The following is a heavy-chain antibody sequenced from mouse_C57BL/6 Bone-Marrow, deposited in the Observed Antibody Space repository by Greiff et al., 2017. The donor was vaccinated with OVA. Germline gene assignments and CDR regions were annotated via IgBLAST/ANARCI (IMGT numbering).Heavy chain of an antibody. CDR3: ARDLYYYGSSPRYFDV. V-gene: IGHV1-9*01. D-gene: IGHD1-1*01. CDR2: ILPGSGST. Sequence: VQLQQSGAELMKPGASVKLSCKATGYTFTGYWIEWVKQRPGHGLEWIGEILPGSGSTNYNEKFKGKATFTADTSSNTAYMQLSSLTTEDSAIYYCARDLYYYGSSPRYFDVWGTGTTVTVSS. CDR1: GYTFTGYW. J-gene: IGHJ1*03.